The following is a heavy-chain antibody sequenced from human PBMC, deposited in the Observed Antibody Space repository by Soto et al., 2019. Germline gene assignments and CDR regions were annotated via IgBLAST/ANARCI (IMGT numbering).Heavy chain of an antibody. Sequence: QITLKESGPTLVKPTQTLTLTCTFSGFSLSTSGVGVGWIRQPPGKALEGLALIYWDDDKRYSPSLKSRPTMTKDTSKNQVVLTMTNMDPVDPATYYCAHTPPLWFGELLTSWFDPWGQGTLVTVSS. V-gene: IGHV2-5*02. CDR3: AHTPPLWFGELLTSWFDP. CDR2: IYWDDDK. D-gene: IGHD3-10*01. J-gene: IGHJ5*02. CDR1: GFSLSTSGVG.